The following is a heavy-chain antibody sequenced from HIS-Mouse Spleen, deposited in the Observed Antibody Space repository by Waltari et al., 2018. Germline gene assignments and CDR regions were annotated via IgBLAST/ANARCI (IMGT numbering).Heavy chain of an antibody. V-gene: IGHV4-4*07. D-gene: IGHD3-3*01. CDR1: GGSISSYY. CDR3: ARDFHDFWSGYYGGDKKHDAFDI. J-gene: IGHJ3*02. Sequence: QVQLQESGPGLVKPSETLSLTCTVSGGSISSYYWSWIRQPAGKGLEWIGSIYTSGSTKYNPSLKSRVTMSVDTSKNQFSLKLSSVTAADTAVYYCARDFHDFWSGYYGGDKKHDAFDIWGQGTMVTVSS. CDR2: IYTSGST.